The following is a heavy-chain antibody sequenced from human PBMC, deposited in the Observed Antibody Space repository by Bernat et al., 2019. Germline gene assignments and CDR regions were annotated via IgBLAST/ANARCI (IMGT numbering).Heavy chain of an antibody. D-gene: IGHD1-1*01. Sequence: QVQLQQWGAGLLKPSETLSLTCAVYGESFSGYYWSCIRQPPGKGLEWIGEINHSGSTNYKSSHKSRVTISVDTSKNQFSLKLSSVTAADTAVYYCGRGLNHGTTDYWGQGTLVTVSS. J-gene: IGHJ4*02. V-gene: IGHV4-34*01. CDR2: INHSGST. CDR1: GESFSGYY. CDR3: GRGLNHGTTDY.